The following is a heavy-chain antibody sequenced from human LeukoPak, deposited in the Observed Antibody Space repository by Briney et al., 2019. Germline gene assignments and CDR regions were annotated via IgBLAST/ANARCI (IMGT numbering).Heavy chain of an antibody. Sequence: PSETLSLTCAVYGGSFSGYYWSWIRQPPGKGLEWIGEINHSGSTNYNPSLKSRVTISVDTSKNQFSLKLSSVTAADTAVYYYARGHTYYYDSSGPDYWGQGTLVTVSS. CDR2: INHSGST. CDR1: GGSFSGYY. CDR3: ARGHTYYYDSSGPDY. V-gene: IGHV4-34*01. D-gene: IGHD3-22*01. J-gene: IGHJ4*02.